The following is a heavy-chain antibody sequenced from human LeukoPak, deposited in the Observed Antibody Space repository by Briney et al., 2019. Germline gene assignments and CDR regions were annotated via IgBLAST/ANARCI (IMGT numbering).Heavy chain of an antibody. CDR2: IVVGSGNT. Sequence: SVTVSCKASGFTFTSSAVQWVRQARGQRLEWIGWIVVGSGNTNYAQKFQERVTITRDMSTSTAYMELSSLRSEDTAVYYCAADSPPRRGPGYWGQGTLVTVSS. V-gene: IGHV1-58*01. D-gene: IGHD3-10*01. J-gene: IGHJ4*02. CDR1: GFTFTSSA. CDR3: AADSPPRRGPGY.